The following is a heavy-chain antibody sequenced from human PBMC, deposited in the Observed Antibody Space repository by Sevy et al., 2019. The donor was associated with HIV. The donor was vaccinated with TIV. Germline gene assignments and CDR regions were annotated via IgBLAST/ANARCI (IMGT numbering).Heavy chain of an antibody. CDR2: IKQDGTDK. CDR1: GFTFATYW. CDR3: ARALADWGSFHYSS. Sequence: GVLRLSCAASGFTFATYWMTWVRQAPGEGLEWVAYIKQDGTDKYYIDSVKGRFTISRDNGKNSLYLHMSGLRAEDTAVYYCARALADWGSFHYSSWGRGTLVTVSS. J-gene: IGHJ4*02. D-gene: IGHD3-16*02. V-gene: IGHV3-7*01.